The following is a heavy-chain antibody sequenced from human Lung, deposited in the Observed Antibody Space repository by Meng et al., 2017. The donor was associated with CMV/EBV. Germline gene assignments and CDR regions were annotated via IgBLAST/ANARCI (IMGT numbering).Heavy chain of an antibody. J-gene: IGHJ3*02. D-gene: IGHD3-22*01. V-gene: IGHV3-66*04. CDR1: GFTFRNYW. CDR3: ARHNTYYYDAFLGTFDI. CDR2: IYSGGST. Sequence: GESXKISCAASGFTFRNYWMSWVRQAPGKGLEWVSAIYSGGSTYYADSVKGRFTISRDNFKNTLYLQMNSLRAEDTAVYYCARHNTYYYDAFLGTFDIWGQGXMVTVSS.